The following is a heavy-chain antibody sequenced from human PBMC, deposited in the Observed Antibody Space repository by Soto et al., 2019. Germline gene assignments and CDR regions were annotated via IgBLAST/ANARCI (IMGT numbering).Heavy chain of an antibody. CDR2: IIPIFGTA. J-gene: IGHJ4*02. CDR1: GGTFSSYA. D-gene: IGHD6-6*01. V-gene: IGHV1-69*12. CDR3: ARAPSIAAGADYFDY. Sequence: QVQLVQSGAEVKKPGSSVKVSCKASGGTFSSYAISWVRQAPGQGLEWMGGIIPIFGTANYAQRFQGRVTITADESTSTAYMELRSLRSEDTAVYYCARAPSIAAGADYFDYWGQGTLVTVSS.